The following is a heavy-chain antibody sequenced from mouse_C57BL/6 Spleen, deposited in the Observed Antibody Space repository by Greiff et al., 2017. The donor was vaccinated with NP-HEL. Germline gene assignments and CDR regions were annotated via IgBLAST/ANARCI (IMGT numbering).Heavy chain of an antibody. CDR1: GYTFTSYG. CDR3: AREESFDV. CDR2: IYPRSGNT. V-gene: IGHV1-81*01. Sequence: VQLQQSGAELARPGASVKLSCKASGYTFTSYGISWVKQRTGQGLEWIGEIYPRSGNTYYNEKFKGKATLTADKSSSTAYMELRSLTSEDSAVYFCAREESFDVWGTGTTVTVSS. J-gene: IGHJ1*03.